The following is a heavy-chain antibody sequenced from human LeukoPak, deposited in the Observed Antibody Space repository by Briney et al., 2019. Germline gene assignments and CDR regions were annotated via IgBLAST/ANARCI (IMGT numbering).Heavy chain of an antibody. CDR1: GYIFANHG. J-gene: IGHJ4*02. V-gene: IGHV1-18*01. CDR3: ARASSSYGSGLSYIDY. Sequence: ASVKVSXKASGYIFANHGLTWVRQAPGQGLEWMGWINTDNGDTNYAQRVQDRVTLTTEASTKTAYMELRSLSSDDTAFYYCARASSSYGSGLSYIDYWGQGTLVTVSS. CDR2: INTDNGDT. D-gene: IGHD3-10*01.